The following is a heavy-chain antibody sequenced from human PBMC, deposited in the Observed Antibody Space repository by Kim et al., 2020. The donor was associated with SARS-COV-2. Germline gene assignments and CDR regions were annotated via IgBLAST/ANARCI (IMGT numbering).Heavy chain of an antibody. J-gene: IGHJ5*02. Sequence: GGSLRLSCAASGFTFSDYYMSWIRQAPGKGLEWVSYISSSSSYTNYADSVKGRFTISRDNAKNSLYLQMNSLRAEDTAVYYCARVSIVVVSWFDPWGQGTLVTVSS. V-gene: IGHV3-11*05. CDR3: ARVSIVVVSWFDP. D-gene: IGHD2-21*01. CDR2: ISSSSSYT. CDR1: GFTFSDYY.